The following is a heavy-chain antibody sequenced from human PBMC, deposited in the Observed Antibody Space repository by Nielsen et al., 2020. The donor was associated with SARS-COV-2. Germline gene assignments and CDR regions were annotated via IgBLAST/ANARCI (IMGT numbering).Heavy chain of an antibody. CDR3: ARGVEMSIAAAGRGVNWFDP. J-gene: IGHJ5*02. V-gene: IGHV4-34*01. CDR2: INHSGST. CDR1: GWSFRGYY. Sequence: SDTLSLTCAAYGWSFRGYYWSWIRQPPGKGLEWIGEINHSGSTNYNPSLKSRVTTSADTSKNKSFLKLSSVTAADTAVYYCARGVEMSIAAAGRGVNWFDPRGQVTLVTVSS. D-gene: IGHD6-13*01.